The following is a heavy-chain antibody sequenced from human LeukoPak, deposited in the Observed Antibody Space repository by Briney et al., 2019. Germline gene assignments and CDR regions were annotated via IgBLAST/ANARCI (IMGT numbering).Heavy chain of an antibody. Sequence: GGSLRLSCAASGFILSDYNMNWVRQAPGKGLEWVSFIAISGTYITYADSVEGRFTISRDNAKNSLYLQMNSLRVEDTAVYYCTRDLSATARAYDYWGQGTLVTVSS. CDR3: TRDLSATARAYDY. D-gene: IGHD1-26*01. V-gene: IGHV3-21*01. CDR1: GFILSDYN. CDR2: IAISGTYI. J-gene: IGHJ4*02.